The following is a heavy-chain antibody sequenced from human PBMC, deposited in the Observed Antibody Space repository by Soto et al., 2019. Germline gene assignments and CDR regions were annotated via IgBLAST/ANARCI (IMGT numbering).Heavy chain of an antibody. CDR1: GYSVSSSDYY. V-gene: IGHV4-39*01. J-gene: IGHJ6*02. D-gene: IGHD2-15*01. CDR3: APLSVSLSGPYGIHV. CDR2: MLYSGLT. Sequence: SETLSLTCSVSGYSVSSSDYYWAWIRQPPGKGLEWIGSMLYSGLTYYNPSLKSRVTLSVDTSKNQFSVSLNSVTASDTALYYCAPLSVSLSGPYGIHVWGQGTTVTVSS.